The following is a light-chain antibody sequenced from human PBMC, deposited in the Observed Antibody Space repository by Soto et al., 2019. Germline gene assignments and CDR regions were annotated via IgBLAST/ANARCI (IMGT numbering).Light chain of an antibody. CDR3: QQSFSIPLT. CDR1: QSISTY. J-gene: IGKJ4*01. CDR2: AAS. Sequence: DIQMTQSPSSLSASVGDRVTITCRASQSISTYLNWYQQKPGKAPNLLIYAASSLQSGVPSMFSGSGSGTDFTVTISSLQPEDFATYYCQQSFSIPLTFGGGTKVEVK. V-gene: IGKV1-39*01.